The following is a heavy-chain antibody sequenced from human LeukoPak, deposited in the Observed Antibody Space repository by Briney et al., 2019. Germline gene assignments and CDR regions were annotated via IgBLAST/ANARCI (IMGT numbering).Heavy chain of an antibody. J-gene: IGHJ4*02. Sequence: SQTLSLTSAISGDSVSSNTAAWNWISQSPSSGLEWLGWTYYRSKRYNEYALSVKSRITVNPDTSKNQFSLQLKSVSREDTALYECAREPDHSGFDYWGQGTLVTVSS. CDR3: AREPDHSGFDY. D-gene: IGHD2-15*01. CDR2: TYYRSKRYN. CDR1: GDSVSSNTAA. V-gene: IGHV6-1*01.